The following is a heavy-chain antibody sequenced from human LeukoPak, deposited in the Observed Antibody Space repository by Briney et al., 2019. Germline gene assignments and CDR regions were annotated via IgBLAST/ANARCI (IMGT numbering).Heavy chain of an antibody. J-gene: IGHJ4*02. CDR2: ISYDGSNK. CDR1: GFTFSSYG. D-gene: IGHD3-3*01. CDR3: ASYDFWSGYGSDFDY. Sequence: GGPLRLSCAASGFTFSSYGMHWVRQAPGKGLEWVAVISYDGSNKYYADSVKGRFTISRDNSKNTLYLQMNSLRAEDTAVYYCASYDFWSGYGSDFDYWGQGTLVTVSS. V-gene: IGHV3-30*03.